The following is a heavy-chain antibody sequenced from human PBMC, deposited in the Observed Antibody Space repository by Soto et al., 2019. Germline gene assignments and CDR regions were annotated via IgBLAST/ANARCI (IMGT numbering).Heavy chain of an antibody. CDR2: IYWDDDQ. CDR3: ADIRPAKFAY. Sequence: GPTLVNPRQTLTLTCNVSGVSLSTGGVGVGWIRQPPGKALEWLALIYWDDDQRSSPSLKSRLTITKDTSKNQVVLTMTNMASEDIATYYCADIRPAKFAYWGQGTPVTVSS. V-gene: IGHV2-5*02. J-gene: IGHJ1*01. CDR1: GVSLSTGGVG. D-gene: IGHD2-15*01.